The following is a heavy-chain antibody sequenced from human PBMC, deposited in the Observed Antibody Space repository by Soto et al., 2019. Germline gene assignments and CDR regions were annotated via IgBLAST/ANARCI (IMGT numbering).Heavy chain of an antibody. CDR3: AKNQERELPRVIDF. CDR2: MSGSSSTT. J-gene: IGHJ4*02. V-gene: IGHV3-23*01. D-gene: IGHD1-7*01. CDR1: GLTFSNYA. Sequence: LRLSCATSGLTFSNYAMSWVRQAPGGGLEWVSSMSGSSSTTYYADSVRGRFTISRDRSKNTLYLQMSSLRAEDTALYYCAKNQERELPRVIDFWGQGTLVTVSS.